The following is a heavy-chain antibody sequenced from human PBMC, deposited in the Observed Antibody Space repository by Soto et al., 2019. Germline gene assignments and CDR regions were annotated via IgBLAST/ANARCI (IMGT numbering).Heavy chain of an antibody. Sequence: GGPLRLSCTASGFISSYYSMNWVRQAPGKGLEWLSYISRDSDTIYYADSVKGRFTLSRDNARNSLYLQMNSLNPEYTPVYYCAKDPGSTPASADGFDYWGQGAMVTV. CDR3: AKDPGSTPASADGFDY. CDR2: ISRDSDTI. CDR1: GFISSYYS. V-gene: IGHV3-48*01. J-gene: IGHJ4*02. D-gene: IGHD6-6*01.